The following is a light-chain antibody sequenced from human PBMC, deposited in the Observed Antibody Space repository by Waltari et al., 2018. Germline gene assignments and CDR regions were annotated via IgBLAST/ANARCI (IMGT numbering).Light chain of an antibody. CDR2: DAS. J-gene: IGKJ1*01. CDR1: QGISSR. V-gene: IGKV1-12*01. CDR3: QQVNSFPRT. Sequence: DIQMTQSPSSVSASVGDRVTLTCRASQGISSRLAWYQQKPGTAPKLLIYDASSLNSGVPSRFSGSGSGTDFTLTIRSLQPEDFATYYCQQVNSFPRTFGQGTKVEVK.